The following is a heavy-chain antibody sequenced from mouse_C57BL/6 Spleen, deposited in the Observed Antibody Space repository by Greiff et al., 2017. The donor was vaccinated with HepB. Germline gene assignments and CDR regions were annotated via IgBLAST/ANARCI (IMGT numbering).Heavy chain of an antibody. Sequence: EVQLQQSGPELVKPGASVKISCKASGYSFTGYYMNWVKQSPEKSLEWIGEINPSTGGTTYNQKFKAKATLTVDKSSSTAYMQLKSLTSEDSAVYYCARIGVYYGSSSYAMDYWGQGTSVTVSS. J-gene: IGHJ4*01. CDR1: GYSFTGYY. D-gene: IGHD1-1*01. V-gene: IGHV1-42*01. CDR3: ARIGVYYGSSSYAMDY. CDR2: INPSTGGT.